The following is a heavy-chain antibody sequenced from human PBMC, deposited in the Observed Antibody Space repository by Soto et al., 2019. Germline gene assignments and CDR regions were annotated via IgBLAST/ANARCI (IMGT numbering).Heavy chain of an antibody. CDR2: ISYSGTT. Sequence: SETLSLTCNVSGSISTYYLMWIRQPPGKGLEWIGYISYSGTTNYSPSLENRVTISIDTSKNQFSLKLSSVTAADTAVYYCARVRWTLVGSTVTTKRNWFDPWGQGTLGTVSS. CDR3: ARVRWTLVGSTVTTKRNWFDP. CDR1: GSISTYY. D-gene: IGHD4-17*01. V-gene: IGHV4-59*08. J-gene: IGHJ5*02.